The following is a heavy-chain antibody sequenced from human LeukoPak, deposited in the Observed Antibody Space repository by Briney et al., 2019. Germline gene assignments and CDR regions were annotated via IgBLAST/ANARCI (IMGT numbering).Heavy chain of an antibody. D-gene: IGHD5-12*01. CDR2: MYPNSGNT. CDR3: ARRSSGYVFDY. J-gene: IGHJ4*02. V-gene: IGHV1-8*03. CDR1: GYTFTSYD. Sequence: ASVKVSCKASGYTFTSYDINWVRQATGQGLEWMGWMYPNSGNTGYAQKFQGRVTITRNTSISTAYMELSSLRSEDTAVYYCARRSSGYVFDYWGQGTLVTVSS.